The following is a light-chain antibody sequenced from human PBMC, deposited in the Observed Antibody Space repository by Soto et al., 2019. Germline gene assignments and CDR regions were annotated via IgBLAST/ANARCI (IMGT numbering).Light chain of an antibody. J-gene: IGLJ2*01. CDR2: LEGSESY. CDR3: ETWDSNTRV. Sequence: QSVLTQSSSASASLGSSVKLTCTLSSGHSSYIIAWHHQQPGKAPRYLMKLEGSESYNKGSGVPDRFSGSSSVADRYLTISNRQCEDEANYYCETWDSNTRVFGGGTKVTVL. CDR1: SGHSSYI. V-gene: IGLV4-60*02.